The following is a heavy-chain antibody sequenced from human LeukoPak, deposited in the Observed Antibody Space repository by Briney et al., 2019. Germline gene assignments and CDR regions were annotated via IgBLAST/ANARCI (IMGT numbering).Heavy chain of an antibody. CDR1: GHSISSGYY. CDR2: IYHSGST. CDR3: ARGSLQQLVPGYNWFDP. D-gene: IGHD6-6*01. V-gene: IGHV4-38-2*02. Sequence: SETLSLTFTVSGHSISSGYYWGWIRQPPGKGLEWIGSIYHSGSTYYNPSLKSRVTISVDTSKNQFSLKLSSVTAADTAVYYCARGSLQQLVPGYNWFDPWGQGTLVTVSS. J-gene: IGHJ5*02.